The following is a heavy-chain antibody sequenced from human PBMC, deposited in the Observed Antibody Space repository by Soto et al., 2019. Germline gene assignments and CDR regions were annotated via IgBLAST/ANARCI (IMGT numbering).Heavy chain of an antibody. CDR2: IYSGGNT. D-gene: IGHD6-13*01. J-gene: IGHJ6*02. Sequence: PGGALRPSCSASGFIVSGSYISWVRPAPGEGLEWVSVIYSGGNTYYAESVKGRFTISRDNSKNTLYLQMNSLRVEDTAVYYCARDPIQHLEGRYYYYGMDVWGQGTTVTVSS. CDR1: GFIVSGSY. CDR3: ARDPIQHLEGRYYYYGMDV. V-gene: IGHV3-66*01.